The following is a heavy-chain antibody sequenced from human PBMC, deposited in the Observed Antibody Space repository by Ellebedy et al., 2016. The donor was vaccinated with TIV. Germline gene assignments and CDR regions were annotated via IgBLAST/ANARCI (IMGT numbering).Heavy chain of an antibody. CDR3: ARDGGRAAGTRDY. CDR1: GFTFSSYW. D-gene: IGHD6-19*01. Sequence: GESLKISXAASGFTFSSYWMSWVRQAPGKGLGWVANIKQDGSEKYYVDSVKGRFTISRDNAKNSLYLQMNSLRAEDTAVYYCARDGGRAAGTRDYWGQGTLVTVSS. V-gene: IGHV3-7*01. CDR2: IKQDGSEK. J-gene: IGHJ4*02.